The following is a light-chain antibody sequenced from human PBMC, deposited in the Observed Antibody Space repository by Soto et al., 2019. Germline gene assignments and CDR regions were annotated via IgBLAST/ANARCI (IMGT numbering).Light chain of an antibody. CDR2: AAS. CDR3: QQRKSYPIT. Sequence: DIQLTQSPSFLSASVGDRVTITCRASQDINTYLAWYQQKPGKAPKLLIFAASTLQNGVPSRFSGSGSGTEFTVKITSLQTEDFATYYCQQRKSYPITFGQGTRLEIK. CDR1: QDINTY. J-gene: IGKJ5*01. V-gene: IGKV1-9*01.